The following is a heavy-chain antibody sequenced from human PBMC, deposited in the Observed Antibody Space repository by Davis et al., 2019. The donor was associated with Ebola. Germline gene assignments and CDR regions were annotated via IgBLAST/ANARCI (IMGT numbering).Heavy chain of an antibody. V-gene: IGHV1-18*01. Sequence: GESLKVSCKASGYTFTSYGISWVRQAPGQGLEWLGWISAYNGNTNYAQKLQGRVTMTRNTSISTAYMELSSLRSEDTAVYYCAREGSTSHPGHRSYYYYMDVWGKGTTVTVSS. CDR2: ISAYNGNT. CDR1: GYTFTSYG. D-gene: IGHD2-2*01. J-gene: IGHJ6*03. CDR3: AREGSTSHPGHRSYYYYMDV.